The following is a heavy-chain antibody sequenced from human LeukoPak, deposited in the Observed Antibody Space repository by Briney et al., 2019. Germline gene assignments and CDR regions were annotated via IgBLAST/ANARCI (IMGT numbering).Heavy chain of an antibody. CDR2: ISGSGGST. CDR3: AKEEGDCSGGSCHGYFDY. Sequence: PGGSLRLSCAASGFTFSSYAMSWVRQAPGKGLEWVSAISGSGGSTYYADSVKGRFTISRDNSKNTLYLQMNSLRAEDTAVYYCAKEEGDCSGGSCHGYFDYWGQGTLVTVSS. V-gene: IGHV3-23*01. J-gene: IGHJ4*02. CDR1: GFTFSSYA. D-gene: IGHD2-15*01.